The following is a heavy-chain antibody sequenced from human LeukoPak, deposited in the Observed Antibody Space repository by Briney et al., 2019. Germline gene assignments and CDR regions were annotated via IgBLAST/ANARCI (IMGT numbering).Heavy chain of an antibody. CDR1: GFTFPNAW. CDR3: TTEGGVWGYHALDI. D-gene: IGHD3-16*01. V-gene: IGHV3-15*01. CDR2: IKAKINGGTT. Sequence: GGSPTLSCAASGFTFPNAWMSWVRQAPGMGLEWVGRIKAKINGGTTDYAAPVKGRFTISRDDSKNTLYLQMNSLKTEDTAVYYCTTEGGVWGYHALDIWGQGTMVTVSS. J-gene: IGHJ3*02.